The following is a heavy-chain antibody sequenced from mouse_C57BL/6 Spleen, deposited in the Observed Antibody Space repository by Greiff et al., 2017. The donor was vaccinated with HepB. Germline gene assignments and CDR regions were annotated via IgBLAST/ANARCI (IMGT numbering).Heavy chain of an antibody. D-gene: IGHD1-1*01. Sequence: EVQRVESGGGLVKPGGSLKLSCAASGFTFSSYAMSWVRQTPEKRLEWVATISDGGSYTYYPDNVKGRFAISRDNAKNNLYLQMSHLKSEDTAMYYCARRPYYYGSSHWYFDVWGTGTTVTVSS. CDR1: GFTFSSYA. CDR2: ISDGGSYT. V-gene: IGHV5-4*01. J-gene: IGHJ1*03. CDR3: ARRPYYYGSSHWYFDV.